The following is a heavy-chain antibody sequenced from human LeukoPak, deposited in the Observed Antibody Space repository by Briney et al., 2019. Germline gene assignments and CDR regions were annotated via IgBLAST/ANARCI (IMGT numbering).Heavy chain of an antibody. CDR3: ARDHRGYCSSTSCYSAYYYYMDV. J-gene: IGHJ6*03. CDR2: IYTSGST. Sequence: KTSETLSLTCTVSGGSISSYYWSWIRQPAGKGLEWIGRIYTSGSTNYNPSLKSRVTMSVDTSKNQFSLKLSSVTAADTAVYYCARDHRGYCSSTSCYSAYYYYMDVWGKGTTVTVSS. V-gene: IGHV4-4*07. D-gene: IGHD2-2*02. CDR1: GGSISSYY.